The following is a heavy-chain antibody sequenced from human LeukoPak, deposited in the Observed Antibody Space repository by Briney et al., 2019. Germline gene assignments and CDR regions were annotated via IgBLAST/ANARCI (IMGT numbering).Heavy chain of an antibody. CDR3: AKDPPGRGYYYCMDV. CDR2: ISSGNAI. Sequence: GGSLRLSCAASGFIFSSYTMNWVRQAPGKRLEWVSYISSGNAIYYADSVKGRFTISRDNAKNSLSLQMNSLRAEDTAVYYCAKDPPGRGYYYCMDVWGKGTTVTVSS. D-gene: IGHD3-16*01. CDR1: GFIFSSYT. J-gene: IGHJ6*03. V-gene: IGHV3-48*04.